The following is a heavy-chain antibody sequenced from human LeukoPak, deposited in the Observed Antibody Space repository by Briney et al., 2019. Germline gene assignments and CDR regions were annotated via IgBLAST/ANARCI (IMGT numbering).Heavy chain of an antibody. CDR1: GYTFTGYY. CDR2: INPNSGGT. Sequence: ASVKVSCKASGYTFTGYYMHWVRQAPGQGLEWMGWINPNSGGTNYAQKFQGRVTMTRDTSISTAYMELSRLRSGDTAVYYCARDRDSSGYFRPWGQGTLVTVSS. D-gene: IGHD3-22*01. J-gene: IGHJ5*02. CDR3: ARDRDSSGYFRP. V-gene: IGHV1-2*02.